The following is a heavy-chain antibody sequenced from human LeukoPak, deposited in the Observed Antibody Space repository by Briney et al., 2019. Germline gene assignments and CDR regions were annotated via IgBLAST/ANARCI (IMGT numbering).Heavy chain of an antibody. J-gene: IGHJ6*02. V-gene: IGHV4-59*01. Sequence: PSETLSLTCTVSGGSISSYYWSWIRQPPGKGLEWIGYIYYSGSTNYNPSLKSRVTISVDTSKNQFSLKLSSVTAADTAVYYCARFGSTVTGYYYGMDVWGQGTTITVSS. CDR1: GGSISSYY. CDR2: IYYSGST. D-gene: IGHD4-17*01. CDR3: ARFGSTVTGYYYGMDV.